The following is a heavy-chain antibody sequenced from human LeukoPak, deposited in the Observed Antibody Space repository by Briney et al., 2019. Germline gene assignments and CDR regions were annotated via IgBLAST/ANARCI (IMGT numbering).Heavy chain of an antibody. J-gene: IGHJ4*02. Sequence: GGPLRLSCAASGFTFSSYAMSWVRQAPGKGLEWVSAISGSGGSTYYADSVKGRFTISRDNSKNTLYLQMNSLRAEDTAVYYCAKGSHCGGDCYFFDYWGQGTLVTVSS. V-gene: IGHV3-23*01. CDR3: AKGSHCGGDCYFFDY. D-gene: IGHD2-21*02. CDR1: GFTFSSYA. CDR2: ISGSGGST.